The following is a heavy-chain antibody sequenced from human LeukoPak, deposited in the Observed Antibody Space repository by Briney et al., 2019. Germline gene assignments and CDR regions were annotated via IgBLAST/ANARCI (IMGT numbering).Heavy chain of an antibody. CDR2: ISYDGSNK. Sequence: GGSLRLSCAASGFTFSSYGMHWVRQAPGKGLEWVAVISYDGSNKYYADSVKGRFTISRDNSKNTLYLQMNSLRAEDTAVYYCAKSGSSPYYYGMDVWGKGTTATVSS. J-gene: IGHJ6*04. CDR3: AKSGSSPYYYGMDV. CDR1: GFTFSSYG. V-gene: IGHV3-30*18. D-gene: IGHD6-13*01.